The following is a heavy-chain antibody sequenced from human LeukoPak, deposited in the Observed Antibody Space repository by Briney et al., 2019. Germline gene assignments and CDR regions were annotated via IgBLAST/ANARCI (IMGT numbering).Heavy chain of an antibody. Sequence: GGSLRLSCAASGFTFSGFWMSWVRQAPGKGLEWVANIKVDGSAKNYVDSVRGRFTISRNNAKNSLYLQMNSLRAEDTAVYYCTRNGRSLDYWGQGTLVTVSS. CDR3: TRNGRSLDY. D-gene: IGHD2-15*01. CDR2: IKVDGSAK. V-gene: IGHV3-7*01. CDR1: GFTFSGFW. J-gene: IGHJ4*02.